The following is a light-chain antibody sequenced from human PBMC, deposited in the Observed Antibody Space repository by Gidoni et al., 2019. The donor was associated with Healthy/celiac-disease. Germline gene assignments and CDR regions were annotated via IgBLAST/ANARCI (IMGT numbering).Light chain of an antibody. J-gene: IGKJ2*01. CDR2: AAS. CDR1: QSISSY. V-gene: IGKV1-39*01. Sequence: DIKMTQSQSSLSASVGDRVTITVRASQSISSYLHWYQQKPGKAPKLLIYAASNVQSGVPSRFSGSGSGTDFTLTISSLQPEDFATYYCQQSYSTPYTFGQGTKLEIK. CDR3: QQSYSTPYT.